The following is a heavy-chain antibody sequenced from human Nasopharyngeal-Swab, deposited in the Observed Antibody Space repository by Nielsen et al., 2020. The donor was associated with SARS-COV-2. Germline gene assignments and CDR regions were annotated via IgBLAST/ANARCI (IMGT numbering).Heavy chain of an antibody. CDR1: GFTFTDYW. CDR2: IDNDGSST. V-gene: IGHV3-74*03. CDR3: ARNSYSWYCYGPDY. J-gene: IGHJ4*02. Sequence: GESLKISCTVSGFTFTDYWMHWLRQSPGKGPVWLSRIDNDGSSTTYADSVRGRFTISRDNARNTLFLQMHSLRAEDTAVYYCARNSYSWYCYGPDYWGQGTQVTVSS. D-gene: IGHD1-26*01.